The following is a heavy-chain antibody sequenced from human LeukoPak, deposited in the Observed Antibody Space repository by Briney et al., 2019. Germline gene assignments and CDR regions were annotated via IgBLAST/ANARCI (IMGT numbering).Heavy chain of an antibody. J-gene: IGHJ4*02. CDR1: GDSIRRGNYY. CDR2: INPSGST. Sequence: SETLSLTCSVSGDSIRRGNYYWSWIRQSAGKGLEWIGRINPSGSTNYNPSLKSRVIMSLDTSKNQFSLRLTSVTAADTAVYYCARDDFDNSGYRPFYFWGQGSLVTVSS. D-gene: IGHD3-22*01. V-gene: IGHV4-61*02. CDR3: ARDDFDNSGYRPFYF.